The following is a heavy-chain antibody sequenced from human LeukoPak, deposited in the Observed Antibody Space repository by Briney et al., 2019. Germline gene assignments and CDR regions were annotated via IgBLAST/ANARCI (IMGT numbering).Heavy chain of an antibody. CDR3: ARTGGAGSPSDT. D-gene: IGHD3-10*01. CDR1: GFIFSDYY. J-gene: IGHJ5*02. CDR2: ISSSGGIT. V-gene: IGHV3-11*01. Sequence: PGGSLRLSCAASGFIFSDYYMTWIRQAPGKGLEWVSYISSSGGITHYADSVKGRFTISRDNAKNSLYLEMNSLRDDDTAVYFCARTGGAGSPSDTWGQGTLVTVSS.